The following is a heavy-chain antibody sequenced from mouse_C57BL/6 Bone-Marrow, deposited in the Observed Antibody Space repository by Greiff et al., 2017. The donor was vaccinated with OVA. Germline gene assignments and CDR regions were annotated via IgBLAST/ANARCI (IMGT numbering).Heavy chain of an antibody. D-gene: IGHD1-1*01. J-gene: IGHJ4*01. V-gene: IGHV1-81*01. Sequence: QVQLKESGAELARPGASVKLSCKASGYTFTSYGISWVKQRTGQGLEWIGEIYPRSGNTYYNEKFKGKATLTADKSSSTAYMELRSLTSEDSAVYFCAGDYYGSSPYYAMDYWGQGTSVTVSS. CDR3: AGDYYGSSPYYAMDY. CDR1: GYTFTSYG. CDR2: IYPRSGNT.